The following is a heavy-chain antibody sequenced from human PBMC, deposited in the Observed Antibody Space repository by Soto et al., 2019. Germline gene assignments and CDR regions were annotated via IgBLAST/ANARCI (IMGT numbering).Heavy chain of an antibody. J-gene: IGHJ4*02. CDR1: GGSISSYY. V-gene: IGHV4-59*01. CDR2: LYNTGST. D-gene: IGHD3-22*01. CDR3: ARDPVTMIVVVPSSG. Sequence: PSETLSLTCTVSGGSISSYYWSWIRQPPGKGLEWIGYLYNTGSTIYNPSLKSRVTISVDTSKNQFSLKMNSVTAADTAVYYCARDPVTMIVVVPSSGWGQGTLVTVSS.